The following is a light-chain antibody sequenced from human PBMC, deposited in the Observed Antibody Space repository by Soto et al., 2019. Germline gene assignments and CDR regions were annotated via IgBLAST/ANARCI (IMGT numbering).Light chain of an antibody. CDR1: QSVSSNY. CDR3: QQFSRSPPSWT. J-gene: IGKJ1*01. CDR2: GAS. Sequence: ETVLTQSPGTLSLSPGERATLSCRASQSVSSNYLAWYQQKPGQAPRLLIYGASTRATGIPDRFSGSGSGTGFTLTISRLEPEDFAVYYCQQFSRSPPSWTFGQGTKVEIK. V-gene: IGKV3-20*01.